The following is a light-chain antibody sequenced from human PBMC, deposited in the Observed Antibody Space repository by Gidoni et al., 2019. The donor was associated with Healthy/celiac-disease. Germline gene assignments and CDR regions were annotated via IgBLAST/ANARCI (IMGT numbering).Light chain of an antibody. Sequence: EIVLTQSPGTLSLSPGERATLSCRASQSVSSSYLAWYQQKPGQAPRILIYGASSRATGIPDRCSGSGSGTDFTLTISRLEPEDFAVYYCQQYGSSPLTFGGGTKVEIK. J-gene: IGKJ4*01. V-gene: IGKV3-20*01. CDR3: QQYGSSPLT. CDR1: QSVSSSY. CDR2: GAS.